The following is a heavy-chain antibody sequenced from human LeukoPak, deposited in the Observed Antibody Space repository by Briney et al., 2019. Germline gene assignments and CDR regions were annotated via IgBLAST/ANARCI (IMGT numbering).Heavy chain of an antibody. V-gene: IGHV3-11*01. Sequence: GGSLRLSCAASGFTFSGYYMSWLRQAPGKGLEWVAYICDSGRTVYYADSMDGLFTIFRETTKHSFYLQMNKLTAENAAVYYCARDRLGESDHSGYYDKWRKGTVVTVFS. J-gene: IGHJ4*02. CDR2: ICDSGRTV. CDR3: ARDRLGESDHSGYYDK. CDR1: GFTFSGYY. D-gene: IGHD3-22*01.